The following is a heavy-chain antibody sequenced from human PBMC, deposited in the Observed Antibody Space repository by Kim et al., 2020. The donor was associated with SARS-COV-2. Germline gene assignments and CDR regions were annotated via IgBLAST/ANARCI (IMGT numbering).Heavy chain of an antibody. V-gene: IGHV4-59*08. CDR3: ARHAGGRSNLDY. CDR2: IYYSGST. Sequence: SETLSLTCTVSGGSISSYYWSWIRQPPGKGLEWIGYIYYSGSTNYKPSLTSRVTISVDTYKNQFSLKLSSVTAADTAVHYCARHAGGRSNLDYWGQGTLV. CDR1: GGSISSYY. J-gene: IGHJ4*02. D-gene: IGHD2-8*01.